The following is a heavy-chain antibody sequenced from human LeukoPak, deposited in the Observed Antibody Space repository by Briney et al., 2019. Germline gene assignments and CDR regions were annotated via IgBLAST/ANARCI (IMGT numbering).Heavy chain of an antibody. Sequence: ASVKVSCKASGYTFTGYYMHWVRQAPGQGLEWMGWINPSSGGTNYAQKFQGRVTMTRDTSISTAYMELSRLRSDDTAVYYCAYSSSPFYYYYMDVWGKGTTVTVSS. CDR2: INPSSGGT. CDR1: GYTFTGYY. V-gene: IGHV1-2*02. J-gene: IGHJ6*03. CDR3: AYSSSPFYYYYMDV. D-gene: IGHD6-6*01.